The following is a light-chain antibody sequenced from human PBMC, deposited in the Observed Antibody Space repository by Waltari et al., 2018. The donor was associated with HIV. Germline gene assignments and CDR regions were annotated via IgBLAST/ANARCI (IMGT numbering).Light chain of an antibody. CDR2: DAS. CDR1: QGISSA. J-gene: IGKJ4*01. Sequence: AIQLTQSPSPLSASVGTRVTITCRASQGISSALAWYQQKPGKAPKLLIYDASSLESGVPSRFSGSGSGTDFTLTISSLQPEDFATYYCQQFNSYPTLTFGGGTKVEIK. CDR3: QQFNSYPTLT. V-gene: IGKV1-13*02.